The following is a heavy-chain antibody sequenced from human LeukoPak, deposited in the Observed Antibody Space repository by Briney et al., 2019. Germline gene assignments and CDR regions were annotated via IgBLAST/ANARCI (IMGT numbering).Heavy chain of an antibody. Sequence: PGGSLRLSCAASGFTFSSYGMHWVRQAPGKGLEWVAFIRYDGSNKYYADSVKGRFTISRDNSKNTLYLQMNSLRAEDTAVYCCAPGEYYYDSSGYQDYWGQGTLVTVSS. V-gene: IGHV3-30*02. D-gene: IGHD3-22*01. CDR2: IRYDGSNK. CDR3: APGEYYYDSSGYQDY. J-gene: IGHJ4*02. CDR1: GFTFSSYG.